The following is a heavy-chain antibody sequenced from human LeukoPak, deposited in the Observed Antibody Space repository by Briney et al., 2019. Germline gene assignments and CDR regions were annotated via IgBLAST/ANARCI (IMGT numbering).Heavy chain of an antibody. D-gene: IGHD3-3*01. Sequence: SETLSLTCTVSGGSISSGGYYWSWIRQPPGKGLEWIGYIYHSGSTYYNPSLKSRVTISVDRSKNQFSLKLSSVTAADTAVYYCARSSPFRVAWGQGTLVTVSS. J-gene: IGHJ5*02. CDR2: IYHSGST. CDR3: ARSSPFRVA. CDR1: GGSISSGGYY. V-gene: IGHV4-30-2*01.